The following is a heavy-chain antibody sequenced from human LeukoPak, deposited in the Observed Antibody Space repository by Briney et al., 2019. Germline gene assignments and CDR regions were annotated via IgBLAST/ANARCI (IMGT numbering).Heavy chain of an antibody. CDR2: IYISGST. CDR1: GGSFSVYH. V-gene: IGHV4-4*07. D-gene: IGHD1-1*01. Sequence: SETLSLTCAVYGGSFSVYHWSWIRQPAGKGLEWIGRIYISGSTNYNPSLKSRVTMSVDTSKNQFSLKLSSVTAADTAVYYCARDRGTWNDDGFDYWGQGTLVTVSS. J-gene: IGHJ4*02. CDR3: ARDRGTWNDDGFDY.